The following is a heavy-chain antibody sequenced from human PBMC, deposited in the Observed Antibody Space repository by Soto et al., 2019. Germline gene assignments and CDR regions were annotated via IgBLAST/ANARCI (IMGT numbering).Heavy chain of an antibody. V-gene: IGHV3-23*01. CDR3: AKGYSSSWYRDDFGMDV. Sequence: EVQLLESGGGLVQPGGSLRLSCAASGFTFSSYAMSWVRQAPGKGLEWVSAISGSGGSTYYADSVKSRFTISRDNYKNTLYLQMNSLRAEDTAVYYCAKGYSSSWYRDDFGMDVWGQGTTVTVSS. CDR2: ISGSGGST. D-gene: IGHD6-13*01. CDR1: GFTFSSYA. J-gene: IGHJ6*02.